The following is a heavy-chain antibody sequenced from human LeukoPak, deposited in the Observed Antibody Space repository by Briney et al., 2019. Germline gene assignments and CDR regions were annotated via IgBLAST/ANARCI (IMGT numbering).Heavy chain of an antibody. D-gene: IGHD3-10*01. V-gene: IGHV3-23*01. CDR1: GFTFSTYG. CDR3: AKGSSYTMVRGVIWGFFDY. J-gene: IGHJ4*02. CDR2: ISGSGGIT. Sequence: GGSLRLSCAASGFTFSTYGMSWVRQAPGKGLEWVSAISGSGGITYYADSVKGRFTISRDNSKNTLYLQMNSLRAEDTAVYYCAKGSSYTMVRGVIWGFFDYWGQGTLVTVSS.